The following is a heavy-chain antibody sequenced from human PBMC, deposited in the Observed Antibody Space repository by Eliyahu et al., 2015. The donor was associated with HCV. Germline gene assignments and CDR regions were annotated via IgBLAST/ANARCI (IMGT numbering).Heavy chain of an antibody. D-gene: IGHD2-15*01. CDR3: ACIGYCSGGSCTGGDY. J-gene: IGHJ4*02. CDR2: INPNSGGT. CDR1: GYTFTGYY. V-gene: IGHV1-2*02. Sequence: QVQLVQSGAEVKKPGASVKVSCKASGYTFTGYYMHWVRQAPGQGLEWMGWINPNSGGTNXAQKFQGRVTMTRDTSISTAYMELSRLRSDDTAVYYCACIGYCSGGSCTGGDYWGQGTLVTVSS.